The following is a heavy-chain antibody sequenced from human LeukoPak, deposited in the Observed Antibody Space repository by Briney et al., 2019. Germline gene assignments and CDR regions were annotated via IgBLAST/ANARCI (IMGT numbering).Heavy chain of an antibody. CDR1: GFTFSSYW. CDR2: IKQDGSEK. J-gene: IGHJ6*03. Sequence: GGSLRLSCAASGFTFSSYWMSWVRQAPGKGLEWVANIKQDGSEKYYVDSVKGRFTISRDNAKNSLYLQMNSLRAEDTAVYYCARVGYSSSWGVDYYYYMDVWGKGTTVTVSS. V-gene: IGHV3-7*01. CDR3: ARVGYSSSWGVDYYYYMDV. D-gene: IGHD6-13*01.